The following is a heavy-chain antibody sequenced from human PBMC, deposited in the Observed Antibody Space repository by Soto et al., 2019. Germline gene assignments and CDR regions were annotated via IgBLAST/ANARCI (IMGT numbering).Heavy chain of an antibody. CDR2: INPSNGDT. J-gene: IGHJ6*02. D-gene: IGHD2-2*01. Sequence: QVQLVQSGTEVKKPGASVKVSCKTSGYSFTKYGLHWVRQAPGQRLEWMGWINPSNGDTKYSQKFQGRVTITRDTSATTAYMELSSLRSEDSAVFYCARTDCSSTSCYNYYYYGMDVWGQGTTVTVSS. CDR3: ARTDCSSTSCYNYYYYGMDV. V-gene: IGHV1-3*01. CDR1: GYSFTKYG.